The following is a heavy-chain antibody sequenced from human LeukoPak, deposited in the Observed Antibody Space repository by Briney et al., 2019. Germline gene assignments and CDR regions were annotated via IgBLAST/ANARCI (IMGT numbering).Heavy chain of an antibody. D-gene: IGHD4-4*01. CDR1: GGSFSGYY. J-gene: IGHJ6*02. V-gene: IGHV4-59*01. Sequence: SETLSLTCAVYGGSFSGYYWSWIRQPPGKGLEWIGYIYYSGSTNYNPSLKSRVTISVDTSKNQFSLKLSSVTAADTAVYYCVRGNRYSNYLGYYYYGMDVWGQGTTVTVSS. CDR2: IYYSGST. CDR3: VRGNRYSNYLGYYYYGMDV.